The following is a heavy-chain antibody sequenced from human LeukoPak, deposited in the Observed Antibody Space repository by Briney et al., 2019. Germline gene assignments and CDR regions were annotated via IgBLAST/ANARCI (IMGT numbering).Heavy chain of an antibody. Sequence: GGSLRLSCAASGFTFSGYAMYWVRQAPGKGLEWVAVISYDGSDKYYADSVKGRFTISRDNSKNTLYVQMNSLKTEDTAVYYCTTDDAAAADLYYFDYWGQGTLVTVSS. CDR1: GFTFSGYA. V-gene: IGHV3-30-3*01. D-gene: IGHD6-13*01. CDR2: ISYDGSDK. CDR3: TTDDAAAADLYYFDY. J-gene: IGHJ4*02.